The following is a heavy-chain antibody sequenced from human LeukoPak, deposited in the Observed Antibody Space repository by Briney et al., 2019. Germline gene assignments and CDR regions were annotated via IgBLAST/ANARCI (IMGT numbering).Heavy chain of an antibody. CDR3: AREAIAAAGRESPPTN. CDR1: GFTFSSYS. Sequence: GGSLRLSCAASGFTFSSYSMNWVRQAPGKGLEWVSYISSSSSTIYYADSVKGRFTISRDNAKNSLYLQMNSLRAEDTAVYYCAREAIAAAGRESPPTNWGQGTLVTVSS. V-gene: IGHV3-48*01. D-gene: IGHD6-13*01. J-gene: IGHJ4*02. CDR2: ISSSSSTI.